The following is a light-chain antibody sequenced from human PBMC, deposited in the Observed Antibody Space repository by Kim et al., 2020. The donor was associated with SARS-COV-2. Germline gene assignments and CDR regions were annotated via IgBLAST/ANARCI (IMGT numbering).Light chain of an antibody. CDR3: HKDDDPPLT. V-gene: IGKV1-33*01. CDR2: DAA. J-gene: IGKJ5*01. Sequence: GDRVTITCQASDDVSDYFNWYHQKPGEAPKVLIRDAANLESGVPSRFRRGGYGTEFSLTISSVQPEDMGTYYCHKDDDPPLTFG. CDR1: DDVSDY.